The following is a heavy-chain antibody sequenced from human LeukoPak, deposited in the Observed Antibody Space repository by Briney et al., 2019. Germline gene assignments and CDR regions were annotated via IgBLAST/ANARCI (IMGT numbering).Heavy chain of an antibody. J-gene: IGHJ4*02. D-gene: IGHD1-26*01. CDR2: SYPGDSDA. V-gene: IGHV5-51*01. Sequence: GESLKISCKGSGYSFTSYWIGWVRQMPAQGLKWMGISYPGDSDATYSPSFQGQVTISADKSVSTAYLQWSSLKASDTAMYYCARRRDLYSGSYYPFDYWGQGTLVTVSS. CDR1: GYSFTSYW. CDR3: ARRRDLYSGSYYPFDY.